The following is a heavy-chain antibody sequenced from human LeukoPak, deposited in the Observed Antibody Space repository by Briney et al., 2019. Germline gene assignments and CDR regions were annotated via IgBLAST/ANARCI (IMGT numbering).Heavy chain of an antibody. CDR3: AREVHNSGSYYFDY. Sequence: PSETLSLTCAVYGGSFSDYYWNWIRQPPGKGLEWIGEIIHSGSTKYNPSLKSRVTISVDTSKNQFSLNLNSVTAADTAVYYCAREVHNSGSYYFDYWGQGALVTVSS. CDR1: GGSFSDYY. D-gene: IGHD3-10*01. CDR2: IIHSGST. J-gene: IGHJ4*02. V-gene: IGHV4-34*12.